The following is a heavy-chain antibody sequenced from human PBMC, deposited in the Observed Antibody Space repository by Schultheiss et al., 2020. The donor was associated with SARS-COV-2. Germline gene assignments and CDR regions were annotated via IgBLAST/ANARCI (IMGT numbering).Heavy chain of an antibody. CDR3: AKDAISNYLSWFDP. CDR2: TYYRSKWYN. Sequence: SQTLSLTCAISGDSVSSNSVTWNWIRQSPSRGLEWLGRTYYRSKWYNDYAVSVKSRITINPDTSKNQFSLQLNSVTPEDTAVYYCAKDAISNYLSWFDPWGQGTLVTVSS. V-gene: IGHV6-1*01. CDR1: GDSVSSNSVT. J-gene: IGHJ5*02. D-gene: IGHD4-11*01.